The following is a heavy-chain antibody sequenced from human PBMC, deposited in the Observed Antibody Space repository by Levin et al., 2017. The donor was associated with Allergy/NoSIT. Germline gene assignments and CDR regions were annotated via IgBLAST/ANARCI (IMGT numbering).Heavy chain of an antibody. CDR3: ARAEVGSEH. CDR2: IYSSGSA. CDR1: GGSISSVSYY. V-gene: IGHV4-61*02. D-gene: IGHD3-10*01. Sequence: SETLSLTCKVSGGSISSVSYYWSWIRQPAAKGLEWIGRIYSSGSANYNPSLKSRVTISVDTSKNQFSLKLSSVTAADTDVYYCARAEVGSEHWGQGTLVTVSS. J-gene: IGHJ4*02.